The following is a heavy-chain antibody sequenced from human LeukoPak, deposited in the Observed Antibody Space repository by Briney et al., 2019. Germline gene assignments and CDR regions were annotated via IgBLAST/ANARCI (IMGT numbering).Heavy chain of an antibody. D-gene: IGHD3-22*01. J-gene: IGHJ4*02. CDR2: ISHDGSNR. CDR3: AGSIAMVITFFDS. CDR1: GFALRSYT. Sequence: PGGSLRLSCAASGFALRSYTVTWVRQAPGKGLEWVAVISHDGSNRYYADSVKGRFTISRDNSNNMINLQINSLTVDDTAIYYCAGSIAMVITFFDSWGPGTLVTVSS. V-gene: IGHV3-30*14.